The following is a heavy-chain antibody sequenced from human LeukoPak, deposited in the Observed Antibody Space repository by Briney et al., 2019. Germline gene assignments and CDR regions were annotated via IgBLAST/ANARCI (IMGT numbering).Heavy chain of an antibody. CDR3: ARGYFDWLLYYDY. CDR1: GGSISSGGYS. J-gene: IGHJ4*02. Sequence: SETLSLTCAVSGGSISSGGYSWSWIRQPPGKGLEWIGYIYHSGSTYYNPSLKSRVTISVDRSKNQFSLKLSSVTAAGTAVYYCARGYFDWLLYYDYWGQGTLVTVSS. V-gene: IGHV4-30-2*01. D-gene: IGHD3-9*01. CDR2: IYHSGST.